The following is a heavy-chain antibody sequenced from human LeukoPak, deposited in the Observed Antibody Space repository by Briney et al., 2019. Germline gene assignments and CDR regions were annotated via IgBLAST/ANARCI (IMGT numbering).Heavy chain of an antibody. CDR2: IMPNFDTA. V-gene: IGHV1-69*05. Sequence: SVKVSCKASGGTFSSYAISWVRQAPGHELEWIGGIMPNFDTANYAQKFQGRVTITTDESTSTAYMELSSLRSEDTAVYYCASPGSYGSGSPFDYWGQGTLVTVSS. CDR3: ASPGSYGSGSPFDY. J-gene: IGHJ4*02. CDR1: GGTFSSYA. D-gene: IGHD3-10*01.